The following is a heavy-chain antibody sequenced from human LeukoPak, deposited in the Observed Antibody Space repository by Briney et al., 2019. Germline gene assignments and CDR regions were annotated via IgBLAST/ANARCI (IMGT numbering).Heavy chain of an antibody. CDR3: ARVFGAGYSDY. V-gene: IGHV4-34*12. J-gene: IGHJ4*02. CDR1: DGSFSGSFSGSC. D-gene: IGHD4/OR15-4a*01. CDR2: IIHDGST. Sequence: SETLSLTCGVYDGSFSGSFSGSCWSWIRQPPGKGLEWIGGIIHDGSTIYNPSLKSRVTISVDTSSNQLSLKLNSVTAADTAVYYCARVFGAGYSDYWGQGTLVTVSS.